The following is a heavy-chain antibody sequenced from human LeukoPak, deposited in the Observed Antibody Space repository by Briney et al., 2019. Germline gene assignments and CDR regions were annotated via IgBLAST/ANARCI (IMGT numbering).Heavy chain of an antibody. D-gene: IGHD3-10*01. CDR3: ARAPQITMVRGVIIPFDY. J-gene: IGHJ4*02. CDR2: INPNSGGT. V-gene: IGHV1-2*02. Sequence: ASVKVSCKASGYTFTGYYMHWVRQAPGQGLEWMGWINPNSGGTNYAQKFQGRGTMTRDTSISTAYMELSRLRSDDTAVYYCARAPQITMVRGVIIPFDYWGQGTLVTVSS. CDR1: GYTFTGYY.